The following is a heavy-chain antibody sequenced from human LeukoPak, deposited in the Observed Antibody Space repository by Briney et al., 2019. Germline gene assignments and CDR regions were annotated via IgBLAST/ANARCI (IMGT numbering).Heavy chain of an antibody. Sequence: ASVKVSCKASGYTFTGYYMHWVRQAPGQGLEWMGRINPNSGGTNYAQKFQGRVTMTRDTSISTAYMELSRLRSDDTAVYYCARVNYDILTGYYSWFDPWGQGTLATVSS. CDR2: INPNSGGT. J-gene: IGHJ5*02. CDR3: ARVNYDILTGYYSWFDP. CDR1: GYTFTGYY. V-gene: IGHV1-2*06. D-gene: IGHD3-9*01.